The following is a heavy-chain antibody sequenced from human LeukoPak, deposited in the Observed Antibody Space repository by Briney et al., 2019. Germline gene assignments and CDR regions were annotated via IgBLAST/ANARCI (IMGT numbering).Heavy chain of an antibody. CDR3: ARDPGSKARGSTSILYYYYYYMDV. CDR1: GGTFSSYT. D-gene: IGHD2-2*01. J-gene: IGHJ6*03. CDR2: IIPILGIA. V-gene: IGHV1-69*04. Sequence: ASVKVSCKASGGTFSSYTISWVRQAPGQGLEWMGRIIPILGIANYAQKFQGRVTITADKSTSTAYMELSSLRSEDTAVYYCARDPGSKARGSTSILYYYYYYMDVWGTGTTVTVSS.